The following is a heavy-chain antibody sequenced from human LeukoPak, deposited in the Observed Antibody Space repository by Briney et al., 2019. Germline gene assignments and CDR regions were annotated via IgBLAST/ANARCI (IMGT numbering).Heavy chain of an antibody. CDR1: GGSVSGGSHY. CDR2: IYFIGTT. D-gene: IGHD1-1*01. J-gene: IGHJ3*02. CDR3: VRPALKRGGSDAFDI. V-gene: IGHV4-39*01. Sequence: SETLSLTCTVSGGSVSGGSHYWGWIRQPPGKGLEWIGSIYFIGTTYYNPSLETRVTISVDTSKNQFSLRLTSVTATDTAVYYCVRPALKRGGSDAFDIWGQGTSVIVSS.